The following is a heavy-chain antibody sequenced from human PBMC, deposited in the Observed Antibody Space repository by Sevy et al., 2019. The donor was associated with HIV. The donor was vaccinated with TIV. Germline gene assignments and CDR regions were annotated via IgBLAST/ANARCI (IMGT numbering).Heavy chain of an antibody. CDR3: ARFYPIYDILTGWLFYGMYV. V-gene: IGHV1-18*01. Sequence: ASVKVSCKASGYTFTSYGISWVRQAPGQGLEWMGWISAYNGNTNYAQKLQGRVTMTTDTSTSTAYMELRSLRSDDTAVYYCARFYPIYDILTGWLFYGMYVWGQGTTVTVSS. D-gene: IGHD3-9*01. J-gene: IGHJ6*02. CDR1: GYTFTSYG. CDR2: ISAYNGNT.